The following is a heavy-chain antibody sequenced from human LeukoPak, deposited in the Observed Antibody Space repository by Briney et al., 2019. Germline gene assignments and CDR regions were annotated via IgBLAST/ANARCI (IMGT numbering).Heavy chain of an antibody. CDR2: ISYDGSNK. V-gene: IGHV3-30-3*01. CDR3: ARVNGDY. Sequence: GGSLRLSCAASGFTFSSYTMSWVRQAPGKGLEWVAVISYDGSNKYYADSVKGRFTISRDNSKNTLYLQMNSLRAEDTAVYYCARVNGDYWGQGTLVTVSS. CDR1: GFTFSSYT. J-gene: IGHJ4*02.